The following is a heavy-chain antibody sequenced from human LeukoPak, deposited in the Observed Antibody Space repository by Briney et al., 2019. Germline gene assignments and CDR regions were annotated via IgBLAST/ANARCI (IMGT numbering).Heavy chain of an antibody. J-gene: IGHJ5*02. CDR2: IIPIFGTA. D-gene: IGHD2-2*01. Sequence: GASVKVSCKASGGTFSSYAISWVRQAPGQGLEWMGGIIPIFGTANYAQKFQGRVTMTTDTSTSTADMELRSLRSDDTAVYYCARADCSSTSCRTNWFDPWGQGTLVTVSS. V-gene: IGHV1-69*05. CDR1: GGTFSSYA. CDR3: ARADCSSTSCRTNWFDP.